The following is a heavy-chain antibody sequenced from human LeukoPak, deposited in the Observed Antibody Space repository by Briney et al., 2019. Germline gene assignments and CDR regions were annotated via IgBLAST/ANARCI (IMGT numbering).Heavy chain of an antibody. D-gene: IGHD6-19*01. Sequence: AGSLRLSCAASGFTLRNYATGWVRQAPGKGLEWVSGISGRGSNTYYADSVKGRFTIPRDNSNNTLYLQMHSLRAEDTAVHYCARQPDDFSGWNNGQDFFDYWGQGTLVTVSS. CDR2: ISGRGSNT. CDR3: ARQPDDFSGWNNGQDFFDY. V-gene: IGHV3-23*01. J-gene: IGHJ4*02. CDR1: GFTLRNYA.